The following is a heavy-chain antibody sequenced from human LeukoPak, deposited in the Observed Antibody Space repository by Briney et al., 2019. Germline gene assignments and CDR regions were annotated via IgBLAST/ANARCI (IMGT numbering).Heavy chain of an antibody. CDR3: ARDEGIAVAPNDY. D-gene: IGHD6-19*01. CDR1: GYTFTGYY. V-gene: IGHV1-2*02. J-gene: IGHJ4*02. CDR2: INPNSGGT. Sequence: ASVKVSCKASGYTFTGYYMHWVRQAPGQGLEWMGWINPNSGGTTHAQKFQARVTMTTDTSTSTAYMELRSLRSDDTAVYYCARDEGIAVAPNDYWGQGTLVTVSS.